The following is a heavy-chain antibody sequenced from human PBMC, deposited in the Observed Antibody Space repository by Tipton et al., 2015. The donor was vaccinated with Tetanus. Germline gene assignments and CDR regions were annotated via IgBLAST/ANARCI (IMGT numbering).Heavy chain of an antibody. CDR3: ARGGDTYFGSSCFYDW. Sequence: TLSLTCSVSGASISSGGYFWNWIRHRPGKGLEWIGYIYYSGSTFYNPSLKSRVTISVDTSKNQFSLRLSSVTAADTAVYYCARGGDTYFGSSCFYDWWGQGTRVTVSS. CDR1: GASISSGGYF. D-gene: IGHD3-22*01. J-gene: IGHJ4*02. CDR2: IYYSGST. V-gene: IGHV4-31*03.